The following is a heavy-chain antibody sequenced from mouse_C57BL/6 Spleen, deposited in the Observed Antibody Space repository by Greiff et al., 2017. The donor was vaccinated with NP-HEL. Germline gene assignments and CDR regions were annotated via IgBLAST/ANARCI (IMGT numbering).Heavy chain of an antibody. CDR1: GYTFTDYN. V-gene: IGHV1-18*01. D-gene: IGHD2-2*01. J-gene: IGHJ2*01. CDR3: ARSGYDAVFFDY. Sequence: EVQLQESGPELVKPGASVKIPCKASGYTFTDYNMDWVKQSHGKSLEWIGDINPNNGGTIYNQKFKGKATLTVDKSSSTAYMELRSLTSEDTAVYYCARSGYDAVFFDYWGQGTTLTVSS. CDR2: INPNNGGT.